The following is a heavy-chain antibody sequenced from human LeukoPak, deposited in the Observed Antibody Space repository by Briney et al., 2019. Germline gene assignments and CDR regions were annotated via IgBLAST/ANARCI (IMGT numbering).Heavy chain of an antibody. Sequence: SQTLSLTCTVSGGSISSGDFYWSWVRQHPEKGLEWIGYIYYSGSTYYNPSLKSRVTISVDTSKNQFSLKLSSVTAADTAVYYCARAYCSSTSCYNGIDYWGQGTLVTVSS. D-gene: IGHD2-2*02. J-gene: IGHJ4*02. CDR1: GGSISSGDFY. CDR3: ARAYCSSTSCYNGIDY. CDR2: IYYSGST. V-gene: IGHV4-31*03.